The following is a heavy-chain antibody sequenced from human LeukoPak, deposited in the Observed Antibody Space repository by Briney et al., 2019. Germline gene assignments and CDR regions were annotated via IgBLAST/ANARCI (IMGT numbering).Heavy chain of an antibody. J-gene: IGHJ6*02. D-gene: IGHD3-9*01. V-gene: IGHV3-48*03. CDR1: GFTFSSYE. CDR3: GGGILTGHLLYYYAMDV. Sequence: SGGSLRLSCAASGFTFSSYEMNWVRQAPGKGLEWVSYISSSGTTMFYADSVKGRFTISRDNAKNSLFLQMNSLRAEDTAVYYCGGGILTGHLLYYYAMDVWGQGTTVTVSS. CDR2: ISSSGTTM.